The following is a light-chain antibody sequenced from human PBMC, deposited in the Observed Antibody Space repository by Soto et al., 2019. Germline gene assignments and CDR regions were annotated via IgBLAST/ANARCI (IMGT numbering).Light chain of an antibody. CDR2: DAS. Sequence: EILLTQAPVTLYLSPGDRATLSCRASQSLTRNFFAWYQQRPGQTPRLLIYDASSRATDVPDRFSGSGSGTDCTLTLCRLEPEGCAVYFCQHYGWLPLSFGGGNKVEL. CDR3: QHYGWLPLS. V-gene: IGKV3-20*01. CDR1: QSLTRNF. J-gene: IGKJ4*01.